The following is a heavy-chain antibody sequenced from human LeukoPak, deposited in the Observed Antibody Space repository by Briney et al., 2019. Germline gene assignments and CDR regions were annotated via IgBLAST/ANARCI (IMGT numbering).Heavy chain of an antibody. CDR3: ARVSNWREFDY. J-gene: IGHJ4*02. Sequence: SETLSLTCAVSGGSISNSYWWSWVRQPPGKGLEWIGEIYHSGGTSYNPSLKSRVTISVDKSNNQFSLKLNSVTAADTAVYYCARVSNWREFDYWGQGTLVTVSS. V-gene: IGHV4-4*02. D-gene: IGHD1-1*01. CDR1: GGSISNSYW. CDR2: IYHSGGT.